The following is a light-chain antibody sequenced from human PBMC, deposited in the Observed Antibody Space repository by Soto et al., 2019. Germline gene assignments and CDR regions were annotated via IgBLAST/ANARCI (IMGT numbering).Light chain of an antibody. Sequence: EIVMTQSPATLSVSPGERATLSCRASQSVNINLAWYQQKPGQAPRLLIYGASNRATGIPDRFSGSGSGTDFTLTISRLEPEDFAVYYCQQYGSSGTFGQGTKVDIK. CDR3: QQYGSSGT. J-gene: IGKJ1*01. V-gene: IGKV3-20*01. CDR2: GAS. CDR1: QSVNIN.